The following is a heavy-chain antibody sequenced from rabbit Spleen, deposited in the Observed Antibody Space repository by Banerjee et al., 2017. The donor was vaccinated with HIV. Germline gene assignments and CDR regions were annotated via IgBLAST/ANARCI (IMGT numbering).Heavy chain of an antibody. D-gene: IGHD1-1*01. Sequence: QQQLEESGGGLVKPGGSLTLSCKASGIDFSSYGISWVRQAPGKGLEWIGIIDLGSDSIYYANWVNGRFTISSDNAQNTVSLQMNSLTAADTATYFCARGAADKNSGYWWYYFNLWGPGTLVTVS. V-gene: IGHV1S43*01. CDR3: ARGAADKNSGYWWYYFNL. CDR1: GIDFSSYG. CDR2: IDLGSDSI. J-gene: IGHJ4*01.